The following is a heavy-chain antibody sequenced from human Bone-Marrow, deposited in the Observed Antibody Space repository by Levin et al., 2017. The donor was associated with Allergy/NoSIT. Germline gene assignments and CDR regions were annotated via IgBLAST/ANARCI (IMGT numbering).Heavy chain of an antibody. V-gene: IGHV1-69*05. CDR3: ARMDSVLELDYYYYYGMDV. J-gene: IGHJ6*02. CDR2: IIPIFGTA. D-gene: IGHD1-7*01. CDR1: GGTFSSYA. Sequence: SVKVSCKASGGTFSSYAISWVRQAPGQGLEWMGGIIPIFGTANYAQKFQGRVTITTDKSTSTAYMELSSLRSEDTAVYYCARMDSVLELDYYYYYGMDVWGQGTTVTVSS.